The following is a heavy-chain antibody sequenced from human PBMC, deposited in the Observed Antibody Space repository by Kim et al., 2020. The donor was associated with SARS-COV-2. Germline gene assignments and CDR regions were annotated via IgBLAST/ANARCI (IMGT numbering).Heavy chain of an antibody. CDR1: GFSFSSYT. CDR3: AKDISRLVVRPVWYFDY. Sequence: GGSLRLSCAASGFSFSSYTMGWVRQAPGKGLEWVSVISNSGGSTNYADSVKGRFTISRDNSQNTLYLQMESLRAEDTAVYYCAKDISRLVVRPVWYFDYWGLGILVTVSS. V-gene: IGHV3-23*01. J-gene: IGHJ4*02. CDR2: ISNSGGST. D-gene: IGHD3-16*01.